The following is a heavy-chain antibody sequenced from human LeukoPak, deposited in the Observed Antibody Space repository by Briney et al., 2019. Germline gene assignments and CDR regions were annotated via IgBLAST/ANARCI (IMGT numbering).Heavy chain of an antibody. Sequence: PSETLSLTCSVSGGFISIGGYYWSWIRQHPGKGPEWIGSIYYSGSRYYNPSLKSRLTISVDTSDNQFSLRLTSVTAADTAVYYCARTSKPAAIDYWGQGTLVTVSS. V-gene: IGHV4-31*03. J-gene: IGHJ4*02. CDR3: ARTSKPAAIDY. D-gene: IGHD2-2*01. CDR2: IYYSGSR. CDR1: GGFISIGGYY.